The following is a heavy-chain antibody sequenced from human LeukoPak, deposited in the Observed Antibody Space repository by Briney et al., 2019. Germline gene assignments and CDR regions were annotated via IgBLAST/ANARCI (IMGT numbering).Heavy chain of an antibody. D-gene: IGHD3-10*01. CDR2: INSDGSST. Sequence: GGSLRLSCAASGFTFSSYWMHWVRQAPGKGLVWVSRINSDGSSTSYADSVKGRFTISRDNAKNTLYLQMNSLRAEDTALYYCAKDKGSGISPTALGGYYYYGMDVWGQGTTVTVSS. V-gene: IGHV3-74*01. CDR3: AKDKGSGISPTALGGYYYYGMDV. J-gene: IGHJ6*02. CDR1: GFTFSSYW.